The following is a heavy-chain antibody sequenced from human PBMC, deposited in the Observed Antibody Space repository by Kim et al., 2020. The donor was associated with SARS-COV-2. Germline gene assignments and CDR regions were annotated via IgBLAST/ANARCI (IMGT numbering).Heavy chain of an antibody. CDR1: GGSISPYY. D-gene: IGHD2-15*01. J-gene: IGHJ1*01. Sequence: SETLSLTCTVSGGSISPYYWSWIRQPPGKGLEWIGSIYHNGVTTYSPSLESRVTMSVDTSKTQFSLKLKSVTTADAAVYCCARSSVGGGTFQHWGQGTLVTVSS. CDR3: ARSSVGGGTFQH. V-gene: IGHV4-59*13. CDR2: IYHNGVT.